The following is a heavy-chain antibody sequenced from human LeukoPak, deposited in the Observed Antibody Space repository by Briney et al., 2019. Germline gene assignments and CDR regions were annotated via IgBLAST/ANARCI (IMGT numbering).Heavy chain of an antibody. CDR2: ISSSSKTV. V-gene: IGHV3-48*01. J-gene: IGHJ4*02. D-gene: IGHD6-13*01. Sequence: GGSLRLSCAASGFTFSSYAMHWVRQAPGKGLEWVSYISSSSKTVYYADSVKGRFTISRDNARNSLYLQMNNLRAEDTAVYYCARERGYSSSWYTFWGQGTLVTVSS. CDR1: GFTFSSYA. CDR3: ARERGYSSSWYTF.